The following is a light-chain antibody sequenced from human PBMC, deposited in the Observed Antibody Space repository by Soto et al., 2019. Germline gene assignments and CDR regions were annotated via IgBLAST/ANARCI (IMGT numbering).Light chain of an antibody. CDR1: QGISNH. CDR3: QQVNVYPST. V-gene: IGKV1-9*01. Sequence: IQLTQSTSSLSASVGDRVTITCRASQGISNHLGWYQQKPGKAPELLIYAASTLQTGVPSRFSGGGSGTDFTLTITSLQPEDFATYYCQQVNVYPSTFAGGTKVAIK. J-gene: IGKJ4*01. CDR2: AAS.